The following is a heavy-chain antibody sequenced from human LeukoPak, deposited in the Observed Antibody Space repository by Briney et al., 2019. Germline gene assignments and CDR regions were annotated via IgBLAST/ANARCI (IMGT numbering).Heavy chain of an antibody. J-gene: IGHJ6*03. CDR1: GFTLSNYA. V-gene: IGHV3-23*01. CDR2: ISGSGNST. CDR3: ARSLYYFYMDV. Sequence: GGSQRLSCAASGFTLSNYAMSWVRQAPGKGLEWVSAISGSGNSTYFADSVKGRFTISRDNSKNTLYPQMNSLRAEDTAVYYCARSLYYFYMDVWGKGTTVTVSS.